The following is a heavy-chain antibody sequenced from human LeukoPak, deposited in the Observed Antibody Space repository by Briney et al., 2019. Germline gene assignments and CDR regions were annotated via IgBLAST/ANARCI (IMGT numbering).Heavy chain of an antibody. J-gene: IGHJ3*02. D-gene: IGHD3-3*01. CDR1: GASISSYY. V-gene: IGHV4-59*01. CDR2: IYYSGST. Sequence: SETLSLTCTVSGASISSYYWSWIRQPPGKGVEWIGYIYYSGSTNYNPSLKSRVTISVDTSKNQFSLKLSSVTAADTAVYYCARDLFWSGSMVAFDIWGQGTMVTVSS. CDR3: ARDLFWSGSMVAFDI.